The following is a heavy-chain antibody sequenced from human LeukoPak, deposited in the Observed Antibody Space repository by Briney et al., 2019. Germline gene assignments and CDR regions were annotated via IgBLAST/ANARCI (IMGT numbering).Heavy chain of an antibody. CDR1: GSTFSSFG. V-gene: IGHV3-30*02. CDR2: IRSDGSSK. CDR3: AKWSGDYPSYYLDY. Sequence: GGSLRLSCAASGSTFSSFGIHWVRQAPGKGLEWVALIRSDGSSKNYADSVKGRFTISRDTSKNTAHLQMNNLRAEDTAVYYCAKWSGDYPSYYLDYWGQGTLVTVSS. D-gene: IGHD4-17*01. J-gene: IGHJ4*02.